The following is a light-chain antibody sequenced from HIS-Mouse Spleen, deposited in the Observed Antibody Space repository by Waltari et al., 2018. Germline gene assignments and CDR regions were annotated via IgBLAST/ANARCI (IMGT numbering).Light chain of an antibody. CDR1: SSNIGSNY. J-gene: IGLJ3*02. CDR3: AAWDDSLSGWV. V-gene: IGLV1-47*01. CDR2: RNN. Sequence: QSVLTQPPSASGTPGQRVTLSCSGSSSNIGSNYVYWYQQLPGTAPKPLIYRNNQRPSGVPDRFSGSKSGPSASLAISGLRSEDEADYYCAAWDDSLSGWVFGGGTKLTVL.